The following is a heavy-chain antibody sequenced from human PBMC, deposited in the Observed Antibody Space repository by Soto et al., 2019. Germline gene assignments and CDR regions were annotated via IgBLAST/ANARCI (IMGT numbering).Heavy chain of an antibody. CDR3: AREPNYFDY. V-gene: IGHV1-18*01. Sequence: QVQLVQSGAEVKKPGASVKVSCKASGYTFTSYGISWVRQAPGQGLEWMGWISAYNGNTKYAQKLQGRVTMTTDTSXSXXXXXLXXXRXDDTAVYYCAREPNYFDYWGQGTLVTVSS. CDR2: ISAYNGNT. J-gene: IGHJ4*02. CDR1: GYTFTSYG.